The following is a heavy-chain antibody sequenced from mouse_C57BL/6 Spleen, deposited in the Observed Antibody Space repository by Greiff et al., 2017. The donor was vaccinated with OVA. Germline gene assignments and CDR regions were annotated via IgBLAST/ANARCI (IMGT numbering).Heavy chain of an antibody. Sequence: EVQRVESGPELVKPGASVKISCKASGYSFTDYNMNWVKQSNGKSLEWIGGINPNYGTTSYNQKFKGKATLTVDQSSSTAYMQLNSLTSEDSAVYYCARSLAPTIVTTSGYWGQGTTLTVSS. J-gene: IGHJ2*01. D-gene: IGHD2-5*01. CDR2: INPNYGTT. CDR1: GYSFTDYN. CDR3: ARSLAPTIVTTSGY. V-gene: IGHV1-39*01.